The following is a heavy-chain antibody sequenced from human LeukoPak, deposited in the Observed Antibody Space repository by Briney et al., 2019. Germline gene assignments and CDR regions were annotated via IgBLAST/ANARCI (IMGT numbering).Heavy chain of an antibody. V-gene: IGHV3-33*06. D-gene: IGHD3-3*01. Sequence: AGGSLRLSCAASGFTFSSYDMHWVRQAPGKGLEWVAVIWFDGSDKYYADSVKDRFTISRDNSKNTLYLQMNSLRAEDTAVYYCAKHKSAYYTGYFDYWGQGTLVTVSS. J-gene: IGHJ4*02. CDR2: IWFDGSDK. CDR1: GFTFSSYD. CDR3: AKHKSAYYTGYFDY.